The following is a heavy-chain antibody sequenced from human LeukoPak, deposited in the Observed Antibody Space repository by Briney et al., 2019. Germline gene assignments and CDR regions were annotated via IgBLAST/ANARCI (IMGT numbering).Heavy chain of an antibody. CDR1: GGYISSYY. CDR2: IFNSGST. D-gene: IGHD2-2*01. J-gene: IGHJ4*02. Sequence: PSETLSLTCTVSGGYISSYYWSWIRQPPRKGLEWIGYIFNSGSTNYNPSLKSRVTISVDTSKNQFSLKLSSVTAADTAVYFCALGDCSSTSCYVFDYWGQGTLVTVSS. CDR3: ALGDCSSTSCYVFDY. V-gene: IGHV4-59*01.